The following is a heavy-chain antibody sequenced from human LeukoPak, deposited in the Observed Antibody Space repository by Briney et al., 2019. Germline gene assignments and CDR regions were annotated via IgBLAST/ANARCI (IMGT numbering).Heavy chain of an antibody. V-gene: IGHV3-23*01. CDR3: AKDRGSIAVAGIDY. D-gene: IGHD6-19*01. CDR1: GFTFSSYA. CDR2: ISGTVGST. J-gene: IGHJ4*02. Sequence: GGFLRLSCAASGFTFSSYAMSWVRQARGKGLEWVSAISGTVGSTYYADSVKGRFTISRDNSKNPLYLQMNSLRAGDTAVYYWAKDRGSIAVAGIDYWGQGTLVTVSS.